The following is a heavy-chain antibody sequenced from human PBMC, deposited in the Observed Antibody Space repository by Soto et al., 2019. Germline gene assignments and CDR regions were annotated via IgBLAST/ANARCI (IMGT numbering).Heavy chain of an antibody. V-gene: IGHV4-31*03. D-gene: IGHD3-22*01. CDR3: ARGGQDVPFITMIGPLDY. J-gene: IGHJ4*02. CDR2: IYYSGST. Sequence: SETLSLTCTVSGGSISSGGYYWSWIRQHPGKCLEWIGYIYYSGSTYYNPSLKSRVTISVDTSKNQFSLKLSSVTAADTAVYYCARGGQDVPFITMIGPLDYWGQGTLVTVYS. CDR1: GGSISSGGYY.